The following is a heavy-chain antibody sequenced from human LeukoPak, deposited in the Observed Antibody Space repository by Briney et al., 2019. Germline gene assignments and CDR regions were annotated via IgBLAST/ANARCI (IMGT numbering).Heavy chain of an antibody. CDR1: AFTFREYW. Sequence: GGSLRLSCAASAFTFREYWMTWVRQAPVKGRAWVATIKGDGSEIYYVDSVKGRFAISRDNAKNSLYLQMNSLRVDDTAVYYCVRFGYAYGMDVWGQGTTVTV. J-gene: IGHJ6*02. D-gene: IGHD3-16*01. CDR2: IKGDGSEI. V-gene: IGHV3-7*01. CDR3: VRFGYAYGMDV.